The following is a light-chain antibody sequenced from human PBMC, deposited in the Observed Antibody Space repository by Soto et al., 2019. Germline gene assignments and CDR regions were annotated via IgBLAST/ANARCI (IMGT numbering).Light chain of an antibody. Sequence: IVLPQSPATLSLSPGERATLSCRASQSVSSNLAWYQQKPGQAPRLLIYGASTRATGVPARFSGSGSGTEFTLTISSLQSEDFAVYYCQQYNNWPPITFGQGTRLEI. V-gene: IGKV3D-15*01. CDR1: QSVSSN. J-gene: IGKJ5*01. CDR2: GAS. CDR3: QQYNNWPPIT.